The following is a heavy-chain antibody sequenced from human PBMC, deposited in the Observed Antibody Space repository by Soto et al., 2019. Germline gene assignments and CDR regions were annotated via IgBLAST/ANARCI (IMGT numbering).Heavy chain of an antibody. CDR1: GYTFTSYA. J-gene: IGHJ4*02. Sequence: QVQLVQSGAEEKKPGASVKVSCKASGYTFTSYAMHWVRQDPGQRLEWMGWINAGNGNTKYSQKFQGRVTLTRDTSASTAYMELSSLRSEDTAVYYCARSIVVVTALNYWGQGTLVTVSS. V-gene: IGHV1-3*05. CDR2: INAGNGNT. D-gene: IGHD2-21*02. CDR3: ARSIVVVTALNY.